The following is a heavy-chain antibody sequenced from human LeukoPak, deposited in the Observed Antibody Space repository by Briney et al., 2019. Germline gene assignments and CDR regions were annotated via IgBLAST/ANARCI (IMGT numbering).Heavy chain of an antibody. CDR2: VYYSGST. D-gene: IGHD4-17*01. V-gene: IGHV4-59*12. Sequence: SETLSLTCIVSGGSISTYYWSWIRQHPGKGLEWIGYVYYSGSTNYNPSLKSRVTISVDTSKNQFSLKLSSVTAADTAVYYCARGMKYGDSYYFDYWGQGTLVTVSS. CDR1: GGSISTYY. J-gene: IGHJ4*02. CDR3: ARGMKYGDSYYFDY.